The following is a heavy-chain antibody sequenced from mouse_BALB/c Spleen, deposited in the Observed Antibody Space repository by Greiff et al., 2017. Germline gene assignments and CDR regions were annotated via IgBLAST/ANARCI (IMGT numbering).Heavy chain of an antibody. CDR1: GYTFTSYW. V-gene: IGHV1-69*02. J-gene: IGHJ2*01. Sequence: QVQLQQPGAELVRPGASVKLSCKASGYTFTSYWINWVKQRPGQGLEWIGNIYPSDSYTNYNQKFKDKATLTVDKSSSTAYMQLSSPTSEDSAVYYCTRVGAHYYGYIDYWGQGTTLTVSS. CDR3: TRVGAHYYGYIDY. D-gene: IGHD1-2*01. CDR2: IYPSDSYT.